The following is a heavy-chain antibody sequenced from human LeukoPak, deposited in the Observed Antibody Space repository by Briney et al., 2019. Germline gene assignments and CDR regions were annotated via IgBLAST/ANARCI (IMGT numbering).Heavy chain of an antibody. CDR1: GYTFTSYG. D-gene: IGHD3-22*01. J-gene: IGHJ5*02. CDR2: ISAYNGNT. V-gene: IGHV1-18*01. CDR3: ARDRDDSSGYYVNWFDP. Sequence: GASVKVSCKASGYTFTSYGISWVRQAPGQGLEWMGWISAYNGNTNYAQKLQGRVTITTDTSTSTAYMELRSLRSDDTAVYYCARDRDDSSGYYVNWFDPWGQETLVTVSS.